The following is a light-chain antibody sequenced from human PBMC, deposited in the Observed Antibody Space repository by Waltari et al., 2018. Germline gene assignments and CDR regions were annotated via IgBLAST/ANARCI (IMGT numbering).Light chain of an antibody. CDR1: SGLVSTSSY. J-gene: IGLJ3*02. V-gene: IGLV8-61*01. Sequence: QTVVTQEPSFSVSPGGTVTLTCGLSSGLVSTSSYPSWYQQTPGQTPHTLIYNTNIRSSGVPDRFSGSILGNKAALTITGAQADDESDYYCVLFMGSGIWVFGGGTKVTVL. CDR3: VLFMGSGIWV. CDR2: NTN.